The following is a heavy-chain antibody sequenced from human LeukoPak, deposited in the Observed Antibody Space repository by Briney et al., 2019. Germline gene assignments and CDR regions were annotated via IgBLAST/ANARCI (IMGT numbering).Heavy chain of an antibody. Sequence: GGSLRLSCAASGFTFSNYGRHWVRQAPGKGLVWVSRINTDGSVTSHADSVKGRFTISRDNAKNTLYLQMNSLRAEDTAVYYCAREDYDSSGYHFEYWGQGTLVTVSS. CDR1: GFTFSNYG. V-gene: IGHV3-74*01. CDR2: INTDGSVT. D-gene: IGHD3-22*01. J-gene: IGHJ4*02. CDR3: AREDYDSSGYHFEY.